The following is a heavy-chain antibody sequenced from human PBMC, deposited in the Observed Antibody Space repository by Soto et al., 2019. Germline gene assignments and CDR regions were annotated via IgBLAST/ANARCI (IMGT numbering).Heavy chain of an antibody. V-gene: IGHV3-15*01. J-gene: IGHJ4*01. CDR3: ATDWARRVVYFDY. D-gene: IGHD3-16*01. Sequence: EVQLVESGGGLVNPGGSLRLSCAASGFTFSSTYMGWVRQAPGKGLEWLGRIKTKADGGTAQYGVSVKGRFTISRDDSANTLYLQMNNLINEDTAVYYCATDWARRVVYFDYWGHGILVTVS. CDR1: GFTFSSTY. CDR2: IKTKADGGTA.